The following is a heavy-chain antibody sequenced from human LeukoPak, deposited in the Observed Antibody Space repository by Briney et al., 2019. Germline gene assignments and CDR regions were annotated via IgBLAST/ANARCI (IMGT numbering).Heavy chain of an antibody. Sequence: GASVKVSCKASGYTFTSYGISWVRQAPGQGLEWMGWISAYNGNTNYAQNLQDRVFMNTDTSTTTAYMELRSLRSDDTAVYYCARYPLSYRGNWHYYFDYWGQGTLVTVSS. CDR3: ARYPLSYRGNWHYYFDY. D-gene: IGHD1-7*01. J-gene: IGHJ4*02. V-gene: IGHV1-18*04. CDR2: ISAYNGNT. CDR1: GYTFTSYG.